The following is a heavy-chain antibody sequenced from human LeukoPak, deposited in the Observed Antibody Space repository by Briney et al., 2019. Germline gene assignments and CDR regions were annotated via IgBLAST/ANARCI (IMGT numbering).Heavy chain of an antibody. J-gene: IGHJ4*02. Sequence: PSETLSLTCTVSGGSISSGGYYWSWIRQHPGKGLEWIGYIYYSGSTYYNPSLKSRVTISVDTSENQFSLKLSSVTAADTAVYYCARVVYSYGYSTFDYWGQGTLVTVSS. V-gene: IGHV4-31*03. D-gene: IGHD5-18*01. CDR2: IYYSGST. CDR3: ARVVYSYGYSTFDY. CDR1: GGSISSGGYY.